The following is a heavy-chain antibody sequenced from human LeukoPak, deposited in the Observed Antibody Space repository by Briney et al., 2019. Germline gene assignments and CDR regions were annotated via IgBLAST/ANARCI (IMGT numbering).Heavy chain of an antibody. J-gene: IGHJ4*02. Sequence: GASVKVSCKASGGTFSSYAISWVRQAPRQGLEWMGGIIPIFGTANYAQKFQGRVTIIADESTSTAYMELSSLRSEDTAVYYCARDHSSGLYYFDYWGQGTLVTVSS. CDR1: GGTFSSYA. CDR3: ARDHSSGLYYFDY. V-gene: IGHV1-69*13. D-gene: IGHD6-19*01. CDR2: IIPIFGTA.